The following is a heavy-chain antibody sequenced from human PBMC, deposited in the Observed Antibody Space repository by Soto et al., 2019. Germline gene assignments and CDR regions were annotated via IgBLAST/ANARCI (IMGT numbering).Heavy chain of an antibody. J-gene: IGHJ3*02. CDR2: ISSDGSKQ. CDR1: GFTLSDYG. CDR3: AKGHAPAIHSTFHI. Sequence: QVQLVESGGGVVQPGGSLRLSCAVSGFTLSDYGMHWVGQAPGKGLDWVGAISSDGSKQSYGDSVRGRFTFSRDNSKNMLYLQMNSLRGDDTAVYYCAKGHAPAIHSTFHIWGQGTMVTVSS. D-gene: IGHD3-3*01. V-gene: IGHV3-30*18.